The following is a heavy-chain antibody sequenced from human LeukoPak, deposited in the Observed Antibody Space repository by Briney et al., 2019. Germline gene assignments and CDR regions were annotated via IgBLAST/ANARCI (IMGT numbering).Heavy chain of an antibody. CDR3: AREGGSFFFAY. CDR2: ISSSGSTK. J-gene: IGHJ4*02. CDR1: GFTFSSYE. Sequence: GGSYLLSCAGYGFTFSSYEMSWARQAPGKGLGWVSYISSSGSTKYYADSVKGRLTISKDNAKNSVYLEMNSLRVEDTGVYYCAREGGSFFFAYWGPGTLVTVSS. V-gene: IGHV3-48*03. D-gene: IGHD1-26*01.